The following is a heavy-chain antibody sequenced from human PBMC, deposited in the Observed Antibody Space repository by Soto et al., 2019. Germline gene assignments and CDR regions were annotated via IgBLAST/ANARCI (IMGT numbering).Heavy chain of an antibody. CDR2: VSATGDTI. CDR3: AKDAYYDLSTGTGYYYYGLDV. J-gene: IGHJ6*02. Sequence: GGSLRLSCAASGFTFSSYAMTWLRQSPGKGLEWVSVVSATGDTIYYADSVEGRFTISRDNSNSTLFLQMDRLTADDTAVYFCAKDAYYDLSTGTGYYYYGLDVWGQGTTVTVSS. V-gene: IGHV3-23*01. CDR1: GFTFSSYA. D-gene: IGHD3-9*01.